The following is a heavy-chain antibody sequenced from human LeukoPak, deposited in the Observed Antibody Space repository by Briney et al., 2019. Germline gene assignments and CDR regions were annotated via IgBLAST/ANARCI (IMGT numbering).Heavy chain of an antibody. D-gene: IGHD5-18*01. Sequence: GGSLRLSCAASGFTVSSNYMSWVRQAPGKGLECVSVIYSGGSTYYADSVKGRFTISRHNSKNTLYLQMNNLRAEGTAVYYCARGSPFTAMVIMSWGQGTLVTVSS. J-gene: IGHJ5*02. V-gene: IGHV3-53*04. CDR2: IYSGGST. CDR1: GFTVSSNY. CDR3: ARGSPFTAMVIMS.